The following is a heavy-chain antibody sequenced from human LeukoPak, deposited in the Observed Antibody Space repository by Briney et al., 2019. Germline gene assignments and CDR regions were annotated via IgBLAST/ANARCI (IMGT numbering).Heavy chain of an antibody. J-gene: IGHJ6*02. CDR3: AKNLRRPGRGYYYGMDV. V-gene: IGHV1-2*02. Sequence: ASVKVSCKASGYTFTGYYMHWVRQAPGQGLEWMGWINPNSGGTNYAQKFQGRVTMTRDTSISTAYMELGRLRSDDTAVYYCAKNLRRPGRGYYYGMDVWGQGTTVTVSS. CDR1: GYTFTGYY. CDR2: INPNSGGT. D-gene: IGHD1-1*01.